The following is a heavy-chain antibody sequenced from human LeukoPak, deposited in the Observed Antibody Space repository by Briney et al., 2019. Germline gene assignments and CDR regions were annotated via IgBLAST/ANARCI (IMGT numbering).Heavy chain of an antibody. CDR1: GATFSSYA. J-gene: IGHJ4*02. V-gene: IGHV1-69*05. D-gene: IGHD3-22*01. CDR3: AREPIYDSSGYTSPRFDY. CDR2: IIPIFGTA. Sequence: SVKVSCKASGATFSSYAISWVRQAPGQGLEWMGRIIPIFGTANYAQKFQGRVTITTDESTSTAYMELSSLRSEDTAVYYCAREPIYDSSGYTSPRFDYWGQGTLVTVSS.